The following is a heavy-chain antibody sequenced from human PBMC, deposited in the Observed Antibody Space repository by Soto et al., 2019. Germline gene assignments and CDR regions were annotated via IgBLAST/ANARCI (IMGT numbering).Heavy chain of an antibody. V-gene: IGHV1-46*01. CDR1: GYPFTSYY. CDR2: INPSGGST. J-gene: IGHJ4*01. Sequence: DSVKVSCKASGYPFTSYYMHWVRQAPGQGLEWMGIINPSGGSTIYAQKFQGRVTMTRETSTSTVYMELSSLRSEHTGVYYCERDFTRGRSYYDYWGHGTLVTVCS. CDR3: ERDFTRGRSYYDY.